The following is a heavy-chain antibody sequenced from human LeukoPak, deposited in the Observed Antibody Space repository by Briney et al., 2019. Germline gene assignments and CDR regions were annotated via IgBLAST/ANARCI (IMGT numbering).Heavy chain of an antibody. CDR3: ARDGPLLRAPFDY. J-gene: IGHJ4*02. CDR2: ISHDGSNK. Sequence: GRSLRLSCAASGFTFSIHGMYWVRQAPGKGLEWVAFISHDGSNKYYANSVRGRFTISRDNSNNTLYLQMNSLRAEDTAVYYCARDGPLLRAPFDYWGQGTLVTVSS. V-gene: IGHV3-30*03. CDR1: GFTFSIHG. D-gene: IGHD3/OR15-3a*01.